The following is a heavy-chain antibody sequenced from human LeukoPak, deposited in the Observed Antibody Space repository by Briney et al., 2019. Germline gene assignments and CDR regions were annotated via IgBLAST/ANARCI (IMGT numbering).Heavy chain of an antibody. CDR2: TSAYGDTT. Sequence: GGSLILSCAASGFTFSNYAMSWVRQAPVKALDLVSATSAYGDTTYYADSVKGRSTISRDNSKSTLYLQMNSLRAEDTAVYYCAKTAKYSSSAADYWGQGTVVNVSS. CDR3: AKTAKYSSSAADY. D-gene: IGHD6-13*01. J-gene: IGHJ4*02. V-gene: IGHV3-23*01. CDR1: GFTFSNYA.